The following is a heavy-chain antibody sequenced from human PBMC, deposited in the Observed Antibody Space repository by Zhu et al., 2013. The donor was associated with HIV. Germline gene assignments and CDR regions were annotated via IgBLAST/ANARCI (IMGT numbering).Heavy chain of an antibody. CDR1: GFTFSGSA. Sequence: VQLVESGGGLVQPGESLKLSCAASGFTFSGSAMHWVRQVRQASGKGLEWIGRIRSKRNNYATAYAASVKGRFTISRDDAKSTAYLQMNSLRTDDTAVYYCARGPRRIQFGYRKEVSDAFDIWGQGTMVTVSS. D-gene: IGHD5-12*01. J-gene: IGHJ3*02. V-gene: IGHV3-73*02. CDR2: IRSKRNNYAT. CDR3: ARGPRRIQFGYRKEVSDAFDI.